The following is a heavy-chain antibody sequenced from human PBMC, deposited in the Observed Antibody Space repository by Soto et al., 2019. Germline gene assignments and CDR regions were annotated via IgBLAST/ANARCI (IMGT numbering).Heavy chain of an antibody. Sequence: PSETLSLTCTVSGGSISSYYWSWIRQPPGKGLEWIGYIYYSGSTNYNPSLKSRVTISVDTSKNQFSLKLSSVTAADTAVYYCARVHGSGTQWYYYYMDVWGKGTTVTVSS. CDR1: GGSISSYY. CDR3: ARVHGSGTQWYYYYMDV. D-gene: IGHD3-10*01. CDR2: IYYSGST. J-gene: IGHJ6*03. V-gene: IGHV4-59*01.